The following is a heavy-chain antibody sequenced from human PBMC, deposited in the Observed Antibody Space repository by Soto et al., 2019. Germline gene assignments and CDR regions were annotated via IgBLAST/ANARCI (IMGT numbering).Heavy chain of an antibody. CDR2: INPNSGGT. D-gene: IGHD3-10*01. V-gene: IGHV1-2*04. CDR3: ARDAGSLLWFGESTALPSFDI. Sequence: ASVKVSCKASGYTFTGYYMHWVRQAPGQGLEWMGWINPNSGGTNYAQKFQGWVTMTRDTSISTAYMELSRLRSDDTAVYYCARDAGSLLWFGESTALPSFDIWGQGTMVTVSS. J-gene: IGHJ3*02. CDR1: GYTFTGYY.